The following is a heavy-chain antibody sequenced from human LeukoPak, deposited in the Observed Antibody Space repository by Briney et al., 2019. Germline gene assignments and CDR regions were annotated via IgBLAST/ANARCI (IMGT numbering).Heavy chain of an antibody. CDR3: AKETSSSFDY. Sequence: GGSLRLSCAASGFTFSSYSMNSVRQAPGKGLEWVSGISNSGGSTYYADSVKGRFTISRDNSKNTLYLQMNSLRAEDTAVYYCAKETSSSFDYWGQGTLVTVSS. CDR2: ISNSGGST. CDR1: GFTFSSYS. J-gene: IGHJ4*02. D-gene: IGHD6-6*01. V-gene: IGHV3-23*01.